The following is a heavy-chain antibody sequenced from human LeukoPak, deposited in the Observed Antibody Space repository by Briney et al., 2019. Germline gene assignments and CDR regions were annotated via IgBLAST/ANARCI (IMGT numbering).Heavy chain of an antibody. J-gene: IGHJ3*02. V-gene: IGHV3-7*01. D-gene: IGHD4-17*01. CDR2: IKQDGSEK. CDR1: GFTFSSYW. CDR3: ASSTNSVTHDAFDI. Sequence: GGSLRLSCAASGFTFSSYWMSWVRQAPGKGLEWVANIKQDGSEKYHVDSVKGRFTISRDNAKNSLYLQMNSLRAEDTAVYYCASSTNSVTHDAFDIWGQGTMVTVSS.